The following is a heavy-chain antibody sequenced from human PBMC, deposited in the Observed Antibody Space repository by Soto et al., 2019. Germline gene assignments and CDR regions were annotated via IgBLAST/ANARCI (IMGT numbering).Heavy chain of an antibody. CDR3: AGIMREDYFDY. Sequence: QVQLVQSGAEVKKPGSSVKVSCKASGGTFNSYTISWVRQATGQGLEWMGGIIAIFGSVKYAQKFQDRVTITADESTSTAYMELSSLRSEDTAVYYCAGIMREDYFDYWGQGTLVSVSS. V-gene: IGHV1-69*01. J-gene: IGHJ4*02. CDR1: GGTFNSYT. D-gene: IGHD3-16*01. CDR2: IIAIFGSV.